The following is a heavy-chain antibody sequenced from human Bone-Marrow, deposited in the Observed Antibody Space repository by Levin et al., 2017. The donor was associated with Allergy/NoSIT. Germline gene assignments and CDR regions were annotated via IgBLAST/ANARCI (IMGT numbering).Heavy chain of an antibody. J-gene: IGHJ4*02. CDR3: ARCRAIAVAGDFDY. V-gene: IGHV4-38-2*01. Sequence: SETLSLTFAVSGQSNITAFYWAWIRQPPGQGLQWITSVFHSGSTYYNPSLRDRLSTSVDTSKNQFSLTLRSVTAADTAVYYCARCRAIAVAGDFDYWGQGIQVTVSS. CDR1: GQSNITAFY. D-gene: IGHD6-19*01. CDR2: VFHSGST.